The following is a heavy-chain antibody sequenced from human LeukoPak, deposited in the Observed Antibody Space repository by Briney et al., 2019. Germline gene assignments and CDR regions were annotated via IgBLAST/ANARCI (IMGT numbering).Heavy chain of an antibody. D-gene: IGHD1-7*01. CDR3: AADPTGTTPPDAFDI. Sequence: ASVKVSCKASGFTFTSSAVQWVRQARGQRLECVGWIVVGSGNTNYAQKFQERVTITRDMSTSTAYMELSSLRSEDTAVYYCAADPTGTTPPDAFDIWGQGTMVTVSS. CDR2: IVVGSGNT. J-gene: IGHJ3*02. V-gene: IGHV1-58*01. CDR1: GFTFTSSA.